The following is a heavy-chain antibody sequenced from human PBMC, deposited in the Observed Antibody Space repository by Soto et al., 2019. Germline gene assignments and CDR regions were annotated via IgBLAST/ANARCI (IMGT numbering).Heavy chain of an antibody. CDR3: ARGYCSSTSCYVAYMDV. CDR2: INAGNGNT. D-gene: IGHD2-2*01. J-gene: IGHJ6*03. Sequence: ASVKVSCKASGYTFTSYAMHWVRQAPGQRLEWMGWINAGNGNTKYSQKFQGRVTITRDTSASTAYMELSSLRSEDTAVYYCARGYCSSTSCYVAYMDVWGKGTTVTVSS. CDR1: GYTFTSYA. V-gene: IGHV1-3*01.